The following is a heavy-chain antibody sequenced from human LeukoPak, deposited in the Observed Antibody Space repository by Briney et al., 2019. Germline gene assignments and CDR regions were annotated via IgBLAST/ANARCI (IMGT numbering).Heavy chain of an antibody. Sequence: PGGSLRLSCAASGFTFSSYAMSWVRQAPGKGLEGVSAISGIGGSTYYADSVKGRFTISRDNSKNALYLQMNSLRPADRAVYYCEKDTRKWETLYPPPDAFDIWGQGTMVTVSS. CDR3: EKDTRKWETLYPPPDAFDI. J-gene: IGHJ3*02. CDR1: GFTFSSYA. CDR2: ISGIGGST. D-gene: IGHD1-26*01. V-gene: IGHV3-23*01.